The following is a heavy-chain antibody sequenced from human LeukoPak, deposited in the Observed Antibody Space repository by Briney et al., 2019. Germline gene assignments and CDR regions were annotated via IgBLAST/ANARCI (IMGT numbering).Heavy chain of an antibody. CDR1: GYTFTSYY. CDR3: ARHYDSSGYYHDAFDI. Sequence: ASVKVSCKASGYTFTSYYMHRVRQAPGQGLEWMGIINPSGGSTSYAQKFQGRVTMTRDTSTSTVYMELSSLRSEDTAVYYCARHYDSSGYYHDAFDIWGQGTMVTVSS. CDR2: INPSGGST. J-gene: IGHJ3*02. D-gene: IGHD3-22*01. V-gene: IGHV1-46*01.